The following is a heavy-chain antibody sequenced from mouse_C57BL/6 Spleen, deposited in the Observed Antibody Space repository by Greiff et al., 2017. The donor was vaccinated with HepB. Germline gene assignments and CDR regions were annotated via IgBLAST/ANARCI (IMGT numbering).Heavy chain of an antibody. CDR1: GFTFSSYA. J-gene: IGHJ2*01. CDR3: TRVGSSGYYFDY. Sequence: EVQRVESGEGLVKPGGSLKLSCAASGFTFSSYAMSWVRQTPEKRLEWVAYISSGGDYIYYADTVKGRFTISRDNARNTLYLQMSSLKSEDTAMYYCTRVGSSGYYFDYWGQGTTLTVSS. V-gene: IGHV5-9-1*02. D-gene: IGHD3-2*02. CDR2: ISSGGDYI.